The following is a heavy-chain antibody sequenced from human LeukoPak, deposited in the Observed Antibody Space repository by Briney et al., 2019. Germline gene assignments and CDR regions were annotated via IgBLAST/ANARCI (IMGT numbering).Heavy chain of an antibody. D-gene: IGHD7-27*01. CDR3: ARETPGAGHFDY. J-gene: IGHJ4*02. CDR1: VGSIIYYS. V-gene: IGHV4-59*01. Sequence: PSRTLSLTSPVSVGSIIYYSWIWFGQPPGRGLKGFGYIYYSGGTHYNPSLKSRVTMLVDTSKNQFSLKLTAVTAADTAVYYCARETPGAGHFDYWGQGSLVTVSS. CDR2: IYYSGGT.